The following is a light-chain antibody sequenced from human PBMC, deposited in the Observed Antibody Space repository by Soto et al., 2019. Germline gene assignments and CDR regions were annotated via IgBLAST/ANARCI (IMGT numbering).Light chain of an antibody. CDR2: DVS. V-gene: IGKV1-5*01. CDR3: QQYHRYST. CDR1: QSINAW. Sequence: DIQMTQAPSTISASVGDRVTITCRAGQSINAWLAWYQQKPGKAPKLLIYDVSTLDSGVPSRFSGSASGTEFTLTISSLESDDFATYYCQQYHRYSTFGQGTRVDIK. J-gene: IGKJ1*01.